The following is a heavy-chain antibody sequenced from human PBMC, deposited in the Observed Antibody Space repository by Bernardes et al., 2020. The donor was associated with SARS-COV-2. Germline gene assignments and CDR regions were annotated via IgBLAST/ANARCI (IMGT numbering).Heavy chain of an antibody. CDR3: AREITGTTEYYYYYGMDV. Sequence: GGSLRLSCAASGFTFSSYWMSWVRQAPGKGLEWVANIKQDGREKYYVDSVKGRFTISRDNAKNSLYLQMNSLRAEDTAVYYCAREITGTTEYYYYYGMDVWGQGTTVTVSS. J-gene: IGHJ6*02. V-gene: IGHV3-7*03. CDR2: IKQDGREK. CDR1: GFTFSSYW. D-gene: IGHD1-7*01.